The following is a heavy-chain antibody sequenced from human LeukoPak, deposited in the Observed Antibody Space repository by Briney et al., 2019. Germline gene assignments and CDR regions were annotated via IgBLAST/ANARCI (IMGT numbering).Heavy chain of an antibody. CDR2: INPSGGST. V-gene: IGHV1-46*01. CDR3: ARDSEDTTMGPGY. D-gene: IGHD5-18*01. CDR1: GYTSTSYY. Sequence: ASVKVSCKTSGYTSTSYYMHWVRQAPGQGLEWMGIINPSGGSTSYAQKFQGRVTMTRDMSTSTVYMELSSLRSEDTAVYYCARDSEDTTMGPGYWGQGTLVTVSS. J-gene: IGHJ4*02.